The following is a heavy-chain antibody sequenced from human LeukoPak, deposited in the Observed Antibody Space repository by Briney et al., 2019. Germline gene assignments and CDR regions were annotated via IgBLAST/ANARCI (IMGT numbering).Heavy chain of an antibody. D-gene: IGHD6-6*01. J-gene: IGHJ6*03. V-gene: IGHV4-34*01. CDR3: ARAQRRYSSSSGTLLHYYYMDV. CDR1: GFTFSSYA. Sequence: GSLRLSCAASGFTFSSYAMSWIRQPPGKGLEWIGEINHSGSTNYNPSLKSRVTISVDTSKNQFSLKLSSVTAADTAVYYCARAQRRYSSSSGTLLHYYYMDVWGKGTTVTVSS. CDR2: INHSGST.